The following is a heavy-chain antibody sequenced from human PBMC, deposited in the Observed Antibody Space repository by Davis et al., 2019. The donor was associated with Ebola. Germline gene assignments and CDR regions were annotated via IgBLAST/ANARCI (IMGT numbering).Heavy chain of an antibody. CDR2: ISYDGSNK. CDR1: GFTFSSYA. V-gene: IGHV3-30-3*01. D-gene: IGHD5-18*01. Sequence: GGSLRLSCAASGFTFSSYAIHWVRQAPGKGLEWVAVISYDGSNKYYADSVKGRFTISRDNSKNTLYLQMNSLRPEDTAVYYCARERGGYSYGLFDYWGQGALVTVSS. J-gene: IGHJ4*02. CDR3: ARERGGYSYGLFDY.